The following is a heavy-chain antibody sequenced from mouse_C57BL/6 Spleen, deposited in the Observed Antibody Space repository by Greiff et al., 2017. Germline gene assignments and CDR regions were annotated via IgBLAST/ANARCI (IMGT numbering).Heavy chain of an antibody. J-gene: IGHJ2*01. CDR2: IYPGDGDT. Sequence: VQLQESGPELVKPGASVKISCKASGYAFSSSWMNWVKQRPGTGLEWIGRIYPGDGDTNYNGKFKGKATLTADKSSSTAYMQLSSLTSEDSAVYFCAREETTVDFDYWGQGTTLTVSS. CDR3: AREETTVDFDY. D-gene: IGHD1-1*01. CDR1: GYAFSSSW. V-gene: IGHV1-82*01.